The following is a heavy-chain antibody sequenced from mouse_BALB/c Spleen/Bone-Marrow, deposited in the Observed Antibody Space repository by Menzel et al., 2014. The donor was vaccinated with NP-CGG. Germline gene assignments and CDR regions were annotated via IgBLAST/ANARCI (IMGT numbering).Heavy chain of an antibody. V-gene: IGHV1-14*01. CDR2: INPYNDGT. D-gene: IGHD2-4*01. CDR1: GYTFSAYV. J-gene: IGHJ4*01. CDR3: AREGGLRRGDYYAMDY. Sequence: EVQPQQSGPELVKPGASVKMSCKASGYTFSAYVMHWVQQKPGQGLEWIGYINPYNDGTKYNEKFKGKATLTSDKSSSTAYMELSSLTSEDSAVYYCAREGGLRRGDYYAMDYWGQGTSVTVSS.